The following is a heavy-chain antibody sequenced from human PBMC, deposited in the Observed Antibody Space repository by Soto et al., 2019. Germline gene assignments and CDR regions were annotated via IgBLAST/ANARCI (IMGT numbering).Heavy chain of an antibody. CDR1: GFTVSIDY. D-gene: IGHD2-8*01. CDR2: IYSGGST. CDR3: ARDLKYGPYYYYGMDV. Sequence: GSLRLACPASGFTVSIDYMSWVRQAPGEGLEWVSVIYSGGSTYYADSVKDRFTISRDNSKNTLYLQMNSPRAEDTAVYYCARDLKYGPYYYYGMDVRGQGTKVTVYS. J-gene: IGHJ6*01. V-gene: IGHV3-53*01.